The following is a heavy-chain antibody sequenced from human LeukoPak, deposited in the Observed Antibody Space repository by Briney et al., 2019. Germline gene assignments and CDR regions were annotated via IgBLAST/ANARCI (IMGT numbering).Heavy chain of an antibody. J-gene: IGHJ4*02. V-gene: IGHV4-34*01. Sequence: SETLSLTCAVYGGSFSGYYWNWIRQPPGKGLEWIGEIDHSGSTNYNPSLKSRVSISLDTSKKQFSLKLSSVTAADTAVYYCAIDNRDSTGYYSYYFDYWGQGTLVTVSS. CDR2: IDHSGST. CDR3: AIDNRDSTGYYSYYFDY. CDR1: GGSFSGYY. D-gene: IGHD3-22*01.